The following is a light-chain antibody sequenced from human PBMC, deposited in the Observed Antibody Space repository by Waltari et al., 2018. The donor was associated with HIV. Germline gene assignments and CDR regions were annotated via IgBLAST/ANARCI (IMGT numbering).Light chain of an antibody. V-gene: IGLV1-40*01. Sequence: QSVLTQPPSVSGAPGQRVTISCTGRSSNIGAGYDVHWYQQLPGTAPKLLIYGNSNRPSGVPDRFSGSKSGTSASLAITGLQAEDEADYYCQSYDSSLFWVFGGGTKLTVL. CDR1: SSNIGAGYD. CDR3: QSYDSSLFWV. CDR2: GNS. J-gene: IGLJ3*02.